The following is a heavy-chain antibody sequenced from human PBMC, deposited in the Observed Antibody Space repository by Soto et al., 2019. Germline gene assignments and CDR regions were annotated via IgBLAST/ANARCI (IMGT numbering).Heavy chain of an antibody. CDR1: GFTFTNFW. Sequence: EVRLVESGGGLVQPGGSLRLSCEASGFTFTNFWMSWVRQAPGKGLEWVANIKADGSEKRYVDSVKGRFTISRDNAKNLVYLQMYSLRVEDTGLYYCGRDEVRNGVGVWGQGTTVTVSS. CDR2: IKADGSEK. J-gene: IGHJ6*02. V-gene: IGHV3-7*01. CDR3: GRDEVRNGVGV.